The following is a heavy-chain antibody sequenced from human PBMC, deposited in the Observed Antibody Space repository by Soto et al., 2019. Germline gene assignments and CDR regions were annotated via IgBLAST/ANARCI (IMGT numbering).Heavy chain of an antibody. CDR3: ARQIVVVPAATGAFDI. V-gene: IGHV5-51*01. D-gene: IGHD2-2*01. CDR1: GYSFTSYW. CDR2: IYPGDSDT. J-gene: IGHJ3*02. Sequence: GESLKISCKGSGYSFTSYWIGWVRQMPGKGLEWMGIIYPGDSDTRYSPSFQGQVTISADKSISTAYLQWSSLKASDTAMYYCARQIVVVPAATGAFDIWGQGTMVTV.